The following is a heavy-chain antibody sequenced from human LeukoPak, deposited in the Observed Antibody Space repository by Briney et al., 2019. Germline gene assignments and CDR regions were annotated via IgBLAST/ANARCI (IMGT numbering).Heavy chain of an antibody. D-gene: IGHD4-17*01. V-gene: IGHV3-7*01. CDR3: ARLRDYGDYYFDY. CDR1: RFTFSSYW. J-gene: IGHJ4*02. CDR2: IKQDGSEK. Sequence: GSLRLSCAASRFTFSSYWMSWVRQAPGEGLEWVANIKQDGSEKYYVDSVKGRFTISRDNAKNSLYLQMNSLRAEDTAVYYCARLRDYGDYYFDYWGQGTLVTVSS.